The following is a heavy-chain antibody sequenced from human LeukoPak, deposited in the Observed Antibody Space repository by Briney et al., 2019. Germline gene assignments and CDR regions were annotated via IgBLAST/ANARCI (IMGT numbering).Heavy chain of an antibody. V-gene: IGHV3-66*01. CDR3: ARYGGNSFYFDY. Sequence: GGSLRLSCAASGFTVSSNYMSWVRRAPGKGLEWVSVIYSGGSTYYADSVKGRFTISRDNSKNTLYLQMNSLRAEDTAVYYCARYGGNSFYFDYWGQGTLVTVSS. CDR2: IYSGGST. D-gene: IGHD4-23*01. J-gene: IGHJ4*02. CDR1: GFTVSSNY.